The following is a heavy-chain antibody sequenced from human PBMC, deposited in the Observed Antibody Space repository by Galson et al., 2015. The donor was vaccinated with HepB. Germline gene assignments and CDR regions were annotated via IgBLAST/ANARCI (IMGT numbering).Heavy chain of an antibody. CDR3: ARDLQPFRLVSPEYYFDY. D-gene: IGHD2-15*01. J-gene: IGHJ4*02. V-gene: IGHV1-46*01. CDR2: INPSGGST. Sequence: SVKVSCKASGYTFTSYYMHWVRQAPGQGLEWIGIINPSGGSTSYAQKFQGRVTMTRDTSTSTVYMELSNLRSEDTAVYYCARDLQPFRLVSPEYYFDYWGQGTLVTVSS. CDR1: GYTFTSYY.